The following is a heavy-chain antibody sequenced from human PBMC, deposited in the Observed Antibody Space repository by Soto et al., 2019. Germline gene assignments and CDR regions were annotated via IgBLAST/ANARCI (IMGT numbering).Heavy chain of an antibody. J-gene: IGHJ6*02. CDR1: GESFSGYY. CDR3: ARVRSIAARRGYYYYYGMDV. V-gene: IGHV4-34*01. D-gene: IGHD6-6*01. Sequence: SETLSLTCAVYGESFSGYYWSWIRQPPGKGLEWIGEINHSGSTNYNPSLKSRVTISVDTSKNQFSLKLSSVTAADTAVYYCARVRSIAARRGYYYYYGMDVWGQGTTVTVSS. CDR2: INHSGST.